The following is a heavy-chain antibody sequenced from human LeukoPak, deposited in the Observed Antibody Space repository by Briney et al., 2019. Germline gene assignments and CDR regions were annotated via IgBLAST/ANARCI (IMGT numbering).Heavy chain of an antibody. J-gene: IGHJ4*02. D-gene: IGHD4-23*01. Sequence: PSETLSLTCTVSGGSISSYYWSWIRQPPGKGLEWIGDIYYSGSTNYNPSLKSRVTISVDTSKNQFALKLSSVTAADTAVYYCARDTGGNSPYYFDYWGQGTLVTVSS. CDR1: GGSISSYY. V-gene: IGHV4-59*01. CDR3: ARDTGGNSPYYFDY. CDR2: IYYSGST.